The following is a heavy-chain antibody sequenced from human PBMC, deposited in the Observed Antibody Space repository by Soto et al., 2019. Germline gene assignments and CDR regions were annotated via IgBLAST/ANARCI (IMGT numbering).Heavy chain of an antibody. J-gene: IGHJ3*01. Sequence: QITLQESGPAVVRPTETLMLTCKYSGFSLTTTGVGVGWVRQTPGKALEWLAVIYWDDDRRYVSSLRDRLAITKDTSRNQVGLVMTHMLPVDTGTYFCARRLTQSGNSWVSGAFDVWGHGTAVAVS. CDR1: GFSLTTTGVG. CDR2: IYWDDDR. D-gene: IGHD1-1*01. V-gene: IGHV2-5*05. CDR3: ARRLTQSGNSWVSGAFDV.